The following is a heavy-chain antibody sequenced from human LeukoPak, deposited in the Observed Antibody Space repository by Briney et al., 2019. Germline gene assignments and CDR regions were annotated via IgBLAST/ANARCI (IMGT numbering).Heavy chain of an antibody. CDR3: ARLRGELGVLMEFDS. CDR2: IYFSGST. CDR1: GGSISTYY. Sequence: SETLSLTCAVSGGSISTYYWSWVRQPPGKGLEWLGSIYFSGSTNYSPSLESRLSISLYTSKTQFSLRLASVTAADTAVYYCARLRGELGVLMEFDSWGQGALVTVSS. D-gene: IGHD2-8*01. V-gene: IGHV4-59*08. J-gene: IGHJ4*02.